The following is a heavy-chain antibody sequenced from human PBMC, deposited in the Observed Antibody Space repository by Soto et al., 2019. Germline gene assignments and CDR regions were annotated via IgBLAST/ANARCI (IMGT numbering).Heavy chain of an antibody. CDR1: GYTFTSYA. V-gene: IGHV1-3*01. J-gene: IGHJ6*03. CDR2: INAGNGNT. CDR3: ARDLIEIWNTPSSGGSRGVYYYYYYMDV. D-gene: IGHD2-15*01. Sequence: ASVKVSCKASGYTFTSYAMHWVRQAPGQRLEWMGWINAGNGNTKYSQKFQGRVTITRDTSASTAYMELSSLRSEDTAVYYCARDLIEIWNTPSSGGSRGVYYYYYYMDVWGKGTTVTVSS.